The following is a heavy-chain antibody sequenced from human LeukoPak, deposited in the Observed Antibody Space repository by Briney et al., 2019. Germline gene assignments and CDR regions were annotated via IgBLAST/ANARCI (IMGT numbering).Heavy chain of an antibody. CDR3: ARGSNYGDYFRYYYYYMDV. V-gene: IGHV3-30*02. CDR1: GFTFSSYG. D-gene: IGHD4-17*01. Sequence: PGGSLRLSCAASGFTFSSYGMHWVRQAPGKGLEWVSFIRYDGSNEYYADSVRGRFTISRDNSKNTLYLQMGSLRAEDMAVYYCARGSNYGDYFRYYYYYMDVWGKGTTVTVSS. CDR2: IRYDGSNE. J-gene: IGHJ6*03.